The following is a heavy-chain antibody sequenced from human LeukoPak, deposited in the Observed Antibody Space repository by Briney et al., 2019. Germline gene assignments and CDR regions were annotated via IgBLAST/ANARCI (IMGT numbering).Heavy chain of an antibody. Sequence: PSETLSLTCTVSGGSISSHYWTWLRQPPGKGLDWIGYIYSPGTTNYNPSLKSRVTISVDTSKNQFSLKLRSVTAADAAVYYCARGGVLKSLDYWGQGTLVTVSS. D-gene: IGHD3-16*01. CDR1: GGSISSHY. J-gene: IGHJ4*02. CDR2: IYSPGTT. CDR3: ARGGVLKSLDY. V-gene: IGHV4-59*11.